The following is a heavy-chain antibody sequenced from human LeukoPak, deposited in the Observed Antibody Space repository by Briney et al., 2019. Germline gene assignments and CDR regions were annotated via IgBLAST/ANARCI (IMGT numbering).Heavy chain of an antibody. CDR3: ARHYGDYEGVDY. D-gene: IGHD4-17*01. V-gene: IGHV3-21*01. CDR2: ISSSSSYI. Sequence: NPGGSLRLSCAASRFTFSSYSMNWVRQAPGKGLEWVSSISSSSSYIYYADSVKGRFTISRDNAKNSLYLQMNSLRAEDTAVYYCARHYGDYEGVDYWGQGTLVTVSS. J-gene: IGHJ4*02. CDR1: RFTFSSYS.